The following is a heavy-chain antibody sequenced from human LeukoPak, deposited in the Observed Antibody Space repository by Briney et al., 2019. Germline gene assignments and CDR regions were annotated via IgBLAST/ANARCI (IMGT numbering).Heavy chain of an antibody. J-gene: IGHJ4*02. CDR3: ARGSSGYDSFDY. V-gene: IGHV3-21*01. D-gene: IGHD5-12*01. CDR1: GFTFSSYW. Sequence: PGGSLRLSCAASGFTFSSYWMNWARQAPGKGLEWVSSISSSSSYIYYADSVKGRFTISRDNAKNSLYLQMNSLRAEDTAVYYCARGSSGYDSFDYWGQGTLVTVSS. CDR2: ISSSSSYI.